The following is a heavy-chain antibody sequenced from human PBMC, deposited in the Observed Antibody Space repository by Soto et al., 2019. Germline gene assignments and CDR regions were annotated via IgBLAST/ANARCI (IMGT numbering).Heavy chain of an antibody. J-gene: IGHJ5*02. Sequence: PSETLSLTCIMSGDSYSISTYSWSWIRQPPGKALQWIGFIYQSGVTSYNPSLASRVSISLDRSNNQCSLKLKSVTAADTAVYFCAGMPYSSGLRFDPWGPGTLVTVSS. V-gene: IGHV4-30-2*01. D-gene: IGHD6-19*01. CDR1: GDSYSISTYS. CDR2: IYQSGVT. CDR3: AGMPYSSGLRFDP.